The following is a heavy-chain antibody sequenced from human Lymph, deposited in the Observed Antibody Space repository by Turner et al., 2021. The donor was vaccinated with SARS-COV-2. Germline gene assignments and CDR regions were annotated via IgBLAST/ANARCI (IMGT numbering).Heavy chain of an antibody. CDR3: ARQRVKGSIEPHWFDP. CDR1: GDSLSSYY. CDR2: IYNRGST. V-gene: IGHV4-59*08. D-gene: IGHD2-15*01. J-gene: IGHJ5*02. Sequence: QVQLQVSGPGLVMPSETLSLTCTVSGDSLSSYYWSWIRQPPGKGLESIGYIYNRGSTNYNPSRMSRSTISVDTTKNSVTAADTAVYYCARQRVKGSIEPHWFDPWGQGTLVTVSS.